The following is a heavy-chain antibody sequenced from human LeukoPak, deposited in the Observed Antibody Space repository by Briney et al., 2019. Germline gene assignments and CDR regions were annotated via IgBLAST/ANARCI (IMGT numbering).Heavy chain of an antibody. CDR2: INWNGGST. J-gene: IGHJ4*02. CDR3: ARAGPMALGDYFDY. V-gene: IGHV3-20*04. D-gene: IGHD1-26*01. CDR1: GFTFDDYG. Sequence: GGSLRLSCAASGFTFDDYGMSWVRQAPGKGLEWVSGINWNGGSTGYADSVKGRFTISRDNAKNSLYLQMNSLRAEDTALYYCARAGPMALGDYFDYWGQGTLVTVSS.